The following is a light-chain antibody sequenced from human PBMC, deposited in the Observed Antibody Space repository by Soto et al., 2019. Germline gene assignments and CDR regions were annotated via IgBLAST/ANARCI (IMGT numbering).Light chain of an antibody. CDR2: EVS. J-gene: IGKJ1*01. Sequence: DVVMTQSPLSLPVTLGQPASISCTSSQSLIHSDGSTYLSWFQQRPGQSPRRLIYEVSDRDSGVPDRFSGSGSGPEFTLKISRVEAEEVGVDYCMQGTHWLWTLGQGTEVEIK. CDR1: QSLIHSDGSTY. V-gene: IGKV2-30*02. CDR3: MQGTHWLWT.